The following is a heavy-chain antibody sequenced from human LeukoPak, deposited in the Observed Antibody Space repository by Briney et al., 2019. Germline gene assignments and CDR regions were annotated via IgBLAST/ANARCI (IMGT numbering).Heavy chain of an antibody. Sequence: GGSLRLSCSASLFTFSSYGMHGFRQAPVKGLECVAVISYDGRSKYYADSAKGRSAISRDNSKNTVYLQMNRLRVEDTDVYFRAKAESSGYPYGSDYWGEGTLVTVSS. CDR3: AKAESSGYPYGSDY. V-gene: IGHV3-30*18. CDR1: LFTFSSYG. D-gene: IGHD3-22*01. J-gene: IGHJ4*02. CDR2: ISYDGRSK.